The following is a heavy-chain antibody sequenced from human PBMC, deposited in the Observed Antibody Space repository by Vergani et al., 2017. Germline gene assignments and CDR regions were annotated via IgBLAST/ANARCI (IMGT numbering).Heavy chain of an antibody. CDR3: ARAAPDPDTPSDY. J-gene: IGHJ4*02. D-gene: IGHD6-6*01. V-gene: IGHV1-2*02. Sequence: QVQLVQSGAEVKKPGASVKVSCKASGYTFTGYYMHWVRQAPGQGLEWMGWINPNSGGTNYAQKVQGRVTMTRDTSISTAYMELSRLRSDDTAVYYCARAAPDPDTPSDYWGQGTLVTVSS. CDR2: INPNSGGT. CDR1: GYTFTGYY.